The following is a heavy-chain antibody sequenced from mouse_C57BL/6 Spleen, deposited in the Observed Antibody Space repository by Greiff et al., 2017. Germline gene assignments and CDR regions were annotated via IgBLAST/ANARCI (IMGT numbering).Heavy chain of an antibody. J-gene: IGHJ4*01. CDR2: IHPNSGST. D-gene: IGHD2-4*01. Sequence: QVQLQQPGAELVKPGASVKLSCKASGYTFTSYWMHWVKQRPGQGLEWIGMIHPNSGSTNYNEKFKSKATLTVDKSSSTAYMQLSSLTSEDSAVYYCARVYYDYDEGYYYAMDYWGQGTSGTVSS. V-gene: IGHV1-64*01. CDR3: ARVYYDYDEGYYYAMDY. CDR1: GYTFTSYW.